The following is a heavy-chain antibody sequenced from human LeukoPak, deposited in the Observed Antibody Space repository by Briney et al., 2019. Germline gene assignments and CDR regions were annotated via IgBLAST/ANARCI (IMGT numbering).Heavy chain of an antibody. CDR1: GFTFSSYS. J-gene: IGHJ4*02. CDR3: AKAKSGYPEY. V-gene: IGHV4-4*02. D-gene: IGHD3-3*01. Sequence: GSLRLSCAASGFTFSSYSMNWVRQPPGKGLEWIGEIYHSGSTNYNPSLKSRVTISVDTSKNKFSLNLTSVTAADTAVYYCAKAKSGYPEYWGQGTLVTVSS. CDR2: IYHSGST.